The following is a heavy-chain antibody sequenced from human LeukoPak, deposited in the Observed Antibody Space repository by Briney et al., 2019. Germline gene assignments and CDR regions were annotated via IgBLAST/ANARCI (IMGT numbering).Heavy chain of an antibody. V-gene: IGHV3-23*01. CDR1: GFTFSSYA. Sequence: GGSLRLSCAASGFTFSSYAMSWVRQAPGKGLEWVSAISGSGGSTYYADSVKGRFTISRDNSKNTLYLQMNSLRAEDTAVYYCAKVSPSIAARTPPYYYYYGMDVWGRGTTVTVSS. J-gene: IGHJ6*02. CDR3: AKVSPSIAARTPPYYYYYGMDV. CDR2: ISGSGGST. D-gene: IGHD6-6*01.